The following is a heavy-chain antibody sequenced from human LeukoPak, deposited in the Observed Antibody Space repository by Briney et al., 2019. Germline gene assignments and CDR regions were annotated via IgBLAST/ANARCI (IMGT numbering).Heavy chain of an antibody. J-gene: IGHJ1*01. D-gene: IGHD1-26*01. V-gene: IGHV3-48*03. CDR3: ARIGSTGTYNRDFQY. Sequence: GGSLRLSCAGSGFIFRDFDMTWVRQTAGRGLEWLSYIDESGSPVFYADSVKGRFSVSRDNAKKSLFLQMNGLRVEDTGIYYCARIGSTGTYNRDFQYWGPGTLVVVSS. CDR2: IDESGSPV. CDR1: GFIFRDFD.